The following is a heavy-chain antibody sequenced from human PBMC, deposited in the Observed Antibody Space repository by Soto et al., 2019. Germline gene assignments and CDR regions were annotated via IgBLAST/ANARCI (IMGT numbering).Heavy chain of an antibody. J-gene: IGHJ4*02. CDR3: ARKNYYDSSGFDY. V-gene: IGHV4-59*08. D-gene: IGHD3-22*01. CDR1: GGSISNYY. CDR2: IFYSGST. Sequence: SETLSLTCTVSGGSISNYYWSWIRQPPGKGLEWIGYIFYSGSTNYNPSLKSRVTISVDTSKNQFSLKLSSVTAADTAVYYCARKNYYDSSGFDYWGQGTLVTVSS.